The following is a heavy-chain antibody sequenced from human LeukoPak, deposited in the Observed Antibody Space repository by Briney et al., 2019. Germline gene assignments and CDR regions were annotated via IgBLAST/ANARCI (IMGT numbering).Heavy chain of an antibody. D-gene: IGHD5-18*01. V-gene: IGHV3-7*01. Sequence: GGSLRLSCAASGFTFSIYWMSWVRQAPGKGLEWVANIKQDGSEEYYVDSVKGRFTISRDNAKNSLYLQMNSLTAEDTAVYYCVKYNYGYFEYWGQGTLVTVTS. CDR1: GFTFSIYW. CDR3: VKYNYGYFEY. J-gene: IGHJ4*02. CDR2: IKQDGSEE.